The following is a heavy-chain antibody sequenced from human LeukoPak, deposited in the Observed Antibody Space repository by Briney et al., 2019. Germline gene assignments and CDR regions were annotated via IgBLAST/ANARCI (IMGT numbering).Heavy chain of an antibody. V-gene: IGHV3-7*01. D-gene: IGHD3-22*01. J-gene: IGHJ4*02. CDR1: GFTFSSYW. CDR3: ARDDSSGYYDY. Sequence: PGGSLRLSCAASGFTFSSYWMNWVRQAPGEGLEWVAYIKQGGSEKYYVDSVKGRFTISRDNAKNSLYLQMNSLRAEDTTVYYRARDDSSGYYDYWGQGTLVTVSS. CDR2: IKQGGSEK.